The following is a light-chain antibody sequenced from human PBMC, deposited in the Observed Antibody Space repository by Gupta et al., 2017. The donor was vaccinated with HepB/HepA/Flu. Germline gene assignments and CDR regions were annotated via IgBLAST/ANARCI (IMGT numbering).Light chain of an antibody. CDR2: DNT. J-gene: IGLJ2*01. CDR3: QSNDRSLSGSV. Sequence: QSVLTQPPPVSGASVQSATTTCTVSDSNIEADYDVHCYQQVPGTAPKLLIYDNTFRPSGVPDRFSGSRSGTSASLAMTGLQAEDEADYYYQSNDRSLSGSVFGGGTKLTVL. CDR1: DSNIEADYD. V-gene: IGLV1-40*01.